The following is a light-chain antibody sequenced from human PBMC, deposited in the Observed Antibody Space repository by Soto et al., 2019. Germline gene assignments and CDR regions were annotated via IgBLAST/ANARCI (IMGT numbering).Light chain of an antibody. V-gene: IGLV2-14*01. J-gene: IGLJ1*01. Sequence: QSALTQPASVSGSPGQSIAISCTGTSSDVGAYNYVSWYQQHPGKAPKLMIYDVSNRPSGVSDRFSGSKSGNTASLTISGLQAEDEADYYCSSYTNSGNYVFGPGTKLTVL. CDR2: DVS. CDR1: SSDVGAYNY. CDR3: SSYTNSGNYV.